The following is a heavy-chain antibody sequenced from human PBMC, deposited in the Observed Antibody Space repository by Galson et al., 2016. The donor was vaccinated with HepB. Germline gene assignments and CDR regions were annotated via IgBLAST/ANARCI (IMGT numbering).Heavy chain of an antibody. CDR2: DSMDGRRT. CDR3: AKRHEYCPPVGCSVDS. J-gene: IGHJ4*02. CDR1: GFTFSQRG. D-gene: IGHD2/OR15-2a*01. V-gene: IGHV3-30*18. Sequence: SLRLSCAASGFTFSQRGMHWVRQAPGKGLEWVAADSMDGRRTFYADSVKGRFTISRDNSNNMLFLQMSSLRVDDTAVYYCAKRHEYCPPVGCSVDSWGQGTLVSVSS.